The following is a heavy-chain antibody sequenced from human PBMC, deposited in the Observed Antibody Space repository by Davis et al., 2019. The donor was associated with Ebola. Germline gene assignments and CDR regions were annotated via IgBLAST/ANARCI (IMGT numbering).Heavy chain of an antibody. V-gene: IGHV4-59*01. Sequence: PSETLSLTCTVSGGSTSSYYCSWIRQLPGKGLEWIGYIYYSGSTNYNPSLKSRVTISVDTSKNQFSLKLSSVTAADTAVYYCAREAVGATTGGGGWFDPWGQGTLVTVSS. CDR1: GGSTSSYY. J-gene: IGHJ5*02. CDR3: AREAVGATTGGGGWFDP. D-gene: IGHD1-26*01. CDR2: IYYSGST.